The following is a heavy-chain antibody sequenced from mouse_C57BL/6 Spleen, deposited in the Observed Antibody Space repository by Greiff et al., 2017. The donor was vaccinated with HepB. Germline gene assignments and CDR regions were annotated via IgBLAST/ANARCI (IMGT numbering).Heavy chain of an antibody. CDR2: IWSDGST. J-gene: IGHJ4*01. D-gene: IGHD2-5*01. Sequence: QVQLKESGPGLVAPSQSLSITCTGSGFSLTSYGVHWVRQPPGKGLEGLVVIWSDGSTTYNSALKARLSISKDNSKSQVFLKMNSLQTDDTAMYYCARHYSNYRYAMDYWGQRTSVTVSS. V-gene: IGHV2-6-1*01. CDR1: GFSLTSYG. CDR3: ARHYSNYRYAMDY.